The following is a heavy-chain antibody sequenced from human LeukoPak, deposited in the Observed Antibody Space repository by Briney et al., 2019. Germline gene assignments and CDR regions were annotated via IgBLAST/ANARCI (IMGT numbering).Heavy chain of an antibody. CDR2: IYYSGST. CDR1: GGSFSGYY. V-gene: IGHV4-59*01. Sequence: SETLSLTCAVYGGSFSGYYWSWIRQPPGKGLEWIGYIYYSGSTNYNPSLKSRVTISVDTSKNQFSLKLSSVTAADTAVYYCAREAEAGTFWFDPWGQGTLVTVSS. CDR3: AREAEAGTFWFDP. D-gene: IGHD6-13*01. J-gene: IGHJ5*02.